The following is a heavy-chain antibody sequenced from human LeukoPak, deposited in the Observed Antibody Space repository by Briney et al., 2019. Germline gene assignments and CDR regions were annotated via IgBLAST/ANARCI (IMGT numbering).Heavy chain of an antibody. D-gene: IGHD3-10*01. CDR3: AKYGSGTTYFDY. V-gene: IGHV3-23*01. J-gene: IGHJ4*02. Sequence: GGSLRLSWAASGFTFGIYAMSWVRQAPGKGLEWVSTITGRGDNTYYADSVKGRFTISRDNSKNTLYLQMNSLRAEDTAVYYCAKYGSGTTYFDYWGQGTLVTVSS. CDR1: GFTFGIYA. CDR2: ITGRGDNT.